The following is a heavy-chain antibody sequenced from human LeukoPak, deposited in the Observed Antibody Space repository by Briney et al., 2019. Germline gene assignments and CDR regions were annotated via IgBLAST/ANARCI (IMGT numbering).Heavy chain of an antibody. V-gene: IGHV1-2*02. Sequence: ASVKVSCKASGYTFTGYCMHWVRQAPGQGLEWMGWINPNSGGTNYAQKFQGRVTMTRDTSISIAYMELSRLRSDDTAVYYCARSPQPNSMIVVVITTPDGDYFDYWGQGTLVTVSS. CDR2: INPNSGGT. CDR3: ARSPQPNSMIVVVITTPDGDYFDY. J-gene: IGHJ4*02. D-gene: IGHD3-22*01. CDR1: GYTFTGYC.